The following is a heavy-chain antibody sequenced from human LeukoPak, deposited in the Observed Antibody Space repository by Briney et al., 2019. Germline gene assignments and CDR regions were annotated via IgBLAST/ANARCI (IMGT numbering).Heavy chain of an antibody. CDR1: GFTFSSYG. CDR2: ISYDGSNK. J-gene: IGHJ3*02. Sequence: GGSLRLSCAASGFTFSSYGMHWVRQAPGKGLEWVAVISYDGSNKYYADSVKGRFTISRDNSKNTLYLQMNSLRAEDTAVYYCAKSGYGYDLALAFDIWGQGTMVTVSS. CDR3: AKSGYGYDLALAFDI. V-gene: IGHV3-30*18. D-gene: IGHD5-12*01.